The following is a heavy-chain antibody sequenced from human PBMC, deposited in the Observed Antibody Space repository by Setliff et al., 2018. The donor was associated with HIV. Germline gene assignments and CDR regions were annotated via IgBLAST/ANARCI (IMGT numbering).Heavy chain of an antibody. CDR3: AKDPRAAVATICDY. CDR2: ISGSGGST. CDR1: GFTFSSYA. D-gene: IGHD5-12*01. V-gene: IGHV3-23*01. Sequence: GSLRLSCAASGFTFSSYAMSWVRQAPGKGLEWVSAISGSGGSTYYADSVKGRFTISRDNSKNTLYLQMNSLRAEDTAVYYCAKDPRAAVATICDYWGQGTLVTASS. J-gene: IGHJ4*02.